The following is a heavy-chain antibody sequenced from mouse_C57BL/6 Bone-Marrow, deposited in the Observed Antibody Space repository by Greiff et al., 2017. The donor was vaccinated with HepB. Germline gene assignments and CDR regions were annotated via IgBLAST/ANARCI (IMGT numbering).Heavy chain of an antibody. CDR2: IDPSDSYT. J-gene: IGHJ4*01. V-gene: IGHV1-69*01. D-gene: IGHD2-1*01. CDR3: AIYPYYYAMDY. CDR1: GYTFTSYW. Sequence: QVQLQQPGAELVMPGASVKLSCKASGYTFTSYWMHWVKQRPGQGLEWIGEIDPSDSYTNYNQKFKGKSTLTVDKSYSTAYMQLSSLTSEDSAVYYCAIYPYYYAMDYWGQGTSVTVSS.